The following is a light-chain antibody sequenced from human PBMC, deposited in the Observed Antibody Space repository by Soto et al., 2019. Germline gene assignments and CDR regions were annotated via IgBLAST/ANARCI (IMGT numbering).Light chain of an antibody. Sequence: DIVLTQSPAILSLSPGERATLSCRASQSVSSSLAWYQQNPGQAPRLLIYDVSNRATGVPARFSGSGSGTDFTLTISSLEPEDFAVYYCQQRSFWAFGQGTKVEIK. CDR3: QQRSFWA. CDR2: DVS. V-gene: IGKV3-11*01. J-gene: IGKJ1*01. CDR1: QSVSSS.